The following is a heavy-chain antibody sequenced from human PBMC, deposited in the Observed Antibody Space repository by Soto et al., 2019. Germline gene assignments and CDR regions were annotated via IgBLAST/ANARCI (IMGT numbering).Heavy chain of an antibody. Sequence: EVQLVQSGAEVKKPGESLRISCEASGYIFTNYWISWVRQMPGKDLEWMGKIDPSNSYSDYSPSFKGHVSLSVDKSITTAYLQWTSLKASDTAMYYWARMPTYYHYGLDVWGQGTSVTVPS. V-gene: IGHV5-10-1*03. J-gene: IGHJ6*02. D-gene: IGHD2-2*01. CDR2: IDPSNSYS. CDR3: ARMPTYYHYGLDV. CDR1: GYIFTNYW.